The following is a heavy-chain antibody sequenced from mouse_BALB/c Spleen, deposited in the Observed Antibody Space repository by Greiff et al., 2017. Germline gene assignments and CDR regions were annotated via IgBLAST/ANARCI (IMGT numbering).Heavy chain of an antibody. CDR2: ISYDGSN. V-gene: IGHV3-6*02. CDR3: ARDHYGNYVGFAY. Sequence: EVQLVESGPGLVKPSQSLSLTCSVTGYSITSGYYWNWIRQFPGNKLEWMGYISYDGSNNYNPSLKNRISITRDTSKNQFFLKLNSVTTEDTATYYCARDHYGNYVGFAYWGQGTLVTVSA. J-gene: IGHJ3*01. D-gene: IGHD2-1*01. CDR1: GYSITSGYY.